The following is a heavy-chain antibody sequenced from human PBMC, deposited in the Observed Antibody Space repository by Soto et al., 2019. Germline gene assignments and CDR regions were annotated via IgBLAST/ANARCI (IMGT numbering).Heavy chain of an antibody. J-gene: IGHJ4*02. V-gene: IGHV2-5*01. CDR2: IYWNDDK. CDR1: GFSLSTSGVG. D-gene: IGHD3-10*01. CDR3: AHRTDGSGSYYDYFDY. Sequence: QITLKESGPTLVKPTQTLTLTCTFSGFSLSTSGVGVGWIRQPPGKALEWLALIYWNDDKRYSPSLKSRLTITKYTYKPQVVLTMTNMDPVDTATYYCAHRTDGSGSYYDYFDYWGQGTLVTVSS.